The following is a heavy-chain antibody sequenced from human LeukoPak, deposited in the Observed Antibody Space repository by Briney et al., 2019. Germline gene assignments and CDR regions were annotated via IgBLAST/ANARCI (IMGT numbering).Heavy chain of an antibody. CDR2: FYTDDTT. D-gene: IGHD6-13*01. Sequence: PGGSLRLSCVASGFTVSSNHMSWVRQAPGKGLEWVSVFYTDDTTHYADSVKGRFTISRDNAKNSLYLQMNSLRVEDTAVYYCARVYSSSWARFDYWGQGTLVTVSS. J-gene: IGHJ4*02. CDR1: GFTVSSNH. CDR3: ARVYSSSWARFDY. V-gene: IGHV3-53*01.